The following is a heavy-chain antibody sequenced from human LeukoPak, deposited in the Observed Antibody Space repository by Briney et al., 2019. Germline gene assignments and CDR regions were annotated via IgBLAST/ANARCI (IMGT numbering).Heavy chain of an antibody. D-gene: IGHD6-13*01. CDR1: GFTFSSYG. CDR3: AKASIAAAGTGYYYMDV. V-gene: IGHV3-30*02. Sequence: GGSLRLSCAASGFTFSSYGMHWVRQAPGKGLEWGAFIRYDGSNKYYADSVKGRFTISRDNSKNTLYLQMNSLRAEDTAVYYCAKASIAAAGTGYYYMDVWGKGTTVTVSS. J-gene: IGHJ6*03. CDR2: IRYDGSNK.